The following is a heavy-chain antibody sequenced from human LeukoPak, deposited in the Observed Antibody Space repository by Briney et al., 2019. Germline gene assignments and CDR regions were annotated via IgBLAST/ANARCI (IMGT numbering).Heavy chain of an antibody. CDR2: IKQDGSEK. CDR3: AREGQLVFNSMFNDY. J-gene: IGHJ4*02. V-gene: IGHV3-7*01. D-gene: IGHD6-13*01. Sequence: GGSLRLSCAASGFTFSSYWMSWVRQAPGKGLEWVANIKQDGSEKYHVDSVKGRFTISRDNAKNSLYLQMNSLRAEDTAVYYCAREGQLVFNSMFNDYWGQGTLVTVSS. CDR1: GFTFSSYW.